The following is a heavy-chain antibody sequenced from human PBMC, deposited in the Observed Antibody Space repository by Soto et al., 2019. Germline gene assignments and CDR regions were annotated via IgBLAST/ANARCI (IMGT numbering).Heavy chain of an antibody. Sequence: EVPLVESGGGLVQPGGSLRLSCAASGFTFSSYSMSWVRQAPGKGLEWVSYISSISNTIYYADSVKGRITISRDNAKNSLYLHMNSLSAEDTAVYYCARDRGCSGGICYRDLGYWGQGTLVTVSS. D-gene: IGHD2-15*01. CDR2: ISSISNTI. CDR1: GFTFSSYS. CDR3: ARDRGCSGGICYRDLGY. J-gene: IGHJ4*02. V-gene: IGHV3-48*01.